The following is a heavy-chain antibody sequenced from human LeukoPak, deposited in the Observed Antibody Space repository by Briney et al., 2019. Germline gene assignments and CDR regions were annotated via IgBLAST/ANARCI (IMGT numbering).Heavy chain of an antibody. Sequence: SETLSLTCAGSGGSISTNKWWSWVRQPPGKGLEWIGEIFHTGSTNYNPSLKSRVTISVDTSKNQFSLKLSSVTAADTAVYYCARVLLSNYDFWSGYSNWFDPWDQGTLVTVSS. V-gene: IGHV4-4*02. D-gene: IGHD3-3*01. CDR3: ARVLLSNYDFWSGYSNWFDP. CDR1: GGSISTNKW. J-gene: IGHJ5*02. CDR2: IFHTGST.